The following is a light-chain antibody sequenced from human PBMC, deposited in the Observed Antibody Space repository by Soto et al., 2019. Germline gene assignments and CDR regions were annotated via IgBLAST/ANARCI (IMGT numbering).Light chain of an antibody. J-gene: IGKJ1*01. Sequence: EIVMTQSPATLSVSPGERATLSCRASQSVGSNLAWYQQKPGQAPRLLIYGASTRATGIPARFSGSGSGTEFTLTLSRLQSEDFAIYFCQQYNNWPPDRTFGQGSKVEI. CDR2: GAS. V-gene: IGKV3-15*01. CDR3: QQYNNWPPDRT. CDR1: QSVGSN.